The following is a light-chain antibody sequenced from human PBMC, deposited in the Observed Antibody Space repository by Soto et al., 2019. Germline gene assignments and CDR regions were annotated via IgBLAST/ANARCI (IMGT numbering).Light chain of an antibody. CDR3: QQTYRSPFT. J-gene: IGKJ3*01. Sequence: DIQMTQSPSSLSASVGDNVTMSCRASQNILTYLNWHQQNPGRAPKLLIFGASILQDGVPSRFSGIGSGTEFTLTITSLRPEDFAIYFCQQTYRSPFTFGPGTKVDV. CDR2: GAS. CDR1: QNILTY. V-gene: IGKV1-39*01.